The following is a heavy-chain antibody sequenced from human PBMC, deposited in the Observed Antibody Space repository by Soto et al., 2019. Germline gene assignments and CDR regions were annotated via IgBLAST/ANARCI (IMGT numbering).Heavy chain of an antibody. CDR3: ARDYSSSWPEETYGMDV. CDR1: GFTFSSYW. J-gene: IGHJ6*02. V-gene: IGHV3-7*05. CDR2: IKQDGSEK. Sequence: GGSLRLSCAASGFTFSSYWMSWVRQAPGKGLEWVANIKQDGSEKYYVDSVKGRFTISRDNAKNSLYLQMNSLRAEDTAVYYCARDYSSSWPEETYGMDVWGQGTTVTVSS. D-gene: IGHD6-13*01.